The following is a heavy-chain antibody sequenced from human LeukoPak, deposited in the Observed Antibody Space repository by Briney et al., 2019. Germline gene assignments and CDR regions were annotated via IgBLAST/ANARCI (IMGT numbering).Heavy chain of an antibody. CDR3: ARGWLPTRDYYGSGTFPAFDI. V-gene: IGHV1-2*02. CDR2: INPNSGGT. J-gene: IGHJ3*02. D-gene: IGHD3-10*01. Sequence: ASVKVSCKASGYTFTGYYIHWVRQAPGQGLEWMGWINPNSGGTNYAQKFQGRVTMTRDTSINTAYMDLSRLRSDDTAVYYCARGWLPTRDYYGSGTFPAFDIWGQGTMVTVSS. CDR1: GYTFTGYY.